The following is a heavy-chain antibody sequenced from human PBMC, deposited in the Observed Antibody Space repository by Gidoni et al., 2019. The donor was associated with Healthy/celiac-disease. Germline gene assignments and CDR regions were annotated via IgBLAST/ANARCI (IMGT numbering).Heavy chain of an antibody. Sequence: QVQLQESGPGLVKPSETLSLTCTVSGGSISSYYWSWIRQPPGKGLEWIGYIYYSGSTNYNPSLKSRVTISVDTSKNQFSLKLSSVTAADTAVYYCARDSSSWYRYNWFDPWGQGTLVTVSS. CDR1: GGSISSYY. V-gene: IGHV4-59*01. D-gene: IGHD6-13*01. J-gene: IGHJ5*02. CDR3: ARDSSSWYRYNWFDP. CDR2: IYYSGST.